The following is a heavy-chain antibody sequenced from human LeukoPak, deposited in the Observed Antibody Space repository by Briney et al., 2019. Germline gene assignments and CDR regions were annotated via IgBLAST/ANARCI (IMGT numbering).Heavy chain of an antibody. CDR2: IIPIFGTA. CDR1: GGTFSSYA. Sequence: GSSVKVSCKASGGTFSSYAISWVRQAPGQGLEWMGGIIPIFGTANYAQKFQGRVTITTDESTSTAYMELSSLRSEDTAVYYCAAHLRGIVVGARAYFQHWDQGTLVTVSS. J-gene: IGHJ1*01. V-gene: IGHV1-69*05. CDR3: AAHLRGIVVGARAYFQH. D-gene: IGHD3-22*01.